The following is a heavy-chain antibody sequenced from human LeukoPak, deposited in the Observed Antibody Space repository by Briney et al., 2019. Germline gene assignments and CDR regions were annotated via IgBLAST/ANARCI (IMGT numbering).Heavy chain of an antibody. J-gene: IGHJ4*02. V-gene: IGHV3-21*01. Sequence: GGSLRLSCAASGFTFSSYSINWVRQAPGKGLEWVSSMSTSSSYIYYADSVKGRFTISRDSAKNSLYLQMNSLRAEDTAVYFCARGIYTSSPRNPKNFFDYWGQGTLVTVS. CDR1: GFTFSSYS. D-gene: IGHD2-2*02. CDR2: MSTSSSYI. CDR3: ARGIYTSSPRNPKNFFDY.